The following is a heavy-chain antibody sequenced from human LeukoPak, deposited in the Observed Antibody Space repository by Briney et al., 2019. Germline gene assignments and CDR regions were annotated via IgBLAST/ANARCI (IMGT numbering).Heavy chain of an antibody. V-gene: IGHV3-23*01. D-gene: IGHD3-22*01. J-gene: IGHJ4*02. CDR1: GFTFSSYW. CDR3: AKDISSGYYFDY. Sequence: GGSLRLSCAASGFTFSSYWMSWVRQAPGRGLEWIAAISGDDGSTYHIDSVKGRFTISRDNSKNTLYLQMNRLRAEDTALYYCAKDISSGYYFDYWGQGTLVTVSS. CDR2: ISGDDGST.